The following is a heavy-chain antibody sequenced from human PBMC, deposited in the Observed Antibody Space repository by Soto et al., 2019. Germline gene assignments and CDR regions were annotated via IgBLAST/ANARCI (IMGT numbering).Heavy chain of an antibody. CDR1: VGSISSSNW. CDR2: IYHSGST. CDR3: ARGPYDSSGYYSYYYHGMDV. V-gene: IGHV4-4*02. D-gene: IGHD3-22*01. Sequence: LSLTFAVSVGSISSSNWWSWFRQPPGKGLEWIGEIYHSGSTNYNPSLKSRVTISVDKSKNQLSLKLSSVTAADTAVYYCARGPYDSSGYYSYYYHGMDVWGQGTTVTVSS. J-gene: IGHJ6*02.